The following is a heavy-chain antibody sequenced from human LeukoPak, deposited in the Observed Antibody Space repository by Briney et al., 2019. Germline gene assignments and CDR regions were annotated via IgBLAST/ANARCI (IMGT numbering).Heavy chain of an antibody. Sequence: PGGSLRLSCAASGFTFSSYSMNWVRQAPGKGLEWVSYISSSSSTIYYADSVKGRFTISRDNAKNSLYLQTNSLRAEDTAVYYCARVPAGFLMDVWGKGTTVTVSS. CDR2: ISSSSSTI. V-gene: IGHV3-48*01. J-gene: IGHJ6*03. CDR1: GFTFSSYS. D-gene: IGHD2-2*01. CDR3: ARVPAGFLMDV.